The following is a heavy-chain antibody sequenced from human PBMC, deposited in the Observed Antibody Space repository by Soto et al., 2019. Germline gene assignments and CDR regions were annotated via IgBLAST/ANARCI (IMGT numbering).Heavy chain of an antibody. CDR3: ARRVAAAKYYYYYGMDV. J-gene: IGHJ6*02. D-gene: IGHD6-13*01. CDR1: GGSISSSSYY. CDR2: IYYSGST. Sequence: SETLSLTCTVSGGSISSSSYYWGWIRQPPGKGLEWIGSIYYSGSTYYNPSLKSRVTISVDTSKNQFSLKLSSVTAADTAVYYCARRVAAAKYYYYYGMDVWGQGTTVTVSS. V-gene: IGHV4-39*01.